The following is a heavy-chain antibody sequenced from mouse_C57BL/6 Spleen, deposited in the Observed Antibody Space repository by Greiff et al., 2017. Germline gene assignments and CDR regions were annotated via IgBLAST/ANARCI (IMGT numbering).Heavy chain of an antibody. CDR1: GYTFTSYW. CDR3: ARRKTMDDGFYAMDY. V-gene: IGHV1-69*01. J-gene: IGHJ4*01. Sequence: VQLQQPGAELVMPGASVKLSCKASGYTFTSYWMHWVKQRPGQGLEWIGEIDPSDSYTNYNQKFKGKSTLTVDKSSSTAYMQLSSLTSEDSAVYDCARRKTMDDGFYAMDYWGQGTSVTVSS. D-gene: IGHD2-3*01. CDR2: IDPSDSYT.